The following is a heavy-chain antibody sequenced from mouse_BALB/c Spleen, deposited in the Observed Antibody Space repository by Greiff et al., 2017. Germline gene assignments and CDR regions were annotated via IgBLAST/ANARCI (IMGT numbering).Heavy chain of an antibody. V-gene: IGHV1S56*01. CDR2: IYPGNVNT. D-gene: IGHD1-1*02. Sequence: QVQLQQSGPELVKPGASVRISCKASGYTFTSYYIHWVKQRPGQGLEWIGWIYPGNVNTKYNEKFKGKATLTADKSSSTAYMQLSSLTSEDSAVYCCARYGCEVDYWGQGTTLTVSS. CDR3: ARYGCEVDY. J-gene: IGHJ2*01. CDR1: GYTFTSYY.